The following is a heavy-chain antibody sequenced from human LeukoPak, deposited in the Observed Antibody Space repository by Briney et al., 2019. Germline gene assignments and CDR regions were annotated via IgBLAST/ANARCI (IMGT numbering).Heavy chain of an antibody. CDR2: IYHSGST. CDR1: GGSISCGGYY. D-gene: IGHD2-2*01. Sequence: PSETLSLTCTVSGGSISCGGYYWSWIRQPPGKGLEWIGYIYHSGSTYYNPSLKSRVTISVDRSKNQFSLKLSSVTAADTAVYYCARARSSTYHMITWGQGTLVTVSS. V-gene: IGHV4-30-2*01. J-gene: IGHJ4*02. CDR3: ARARSSTYHMIT.